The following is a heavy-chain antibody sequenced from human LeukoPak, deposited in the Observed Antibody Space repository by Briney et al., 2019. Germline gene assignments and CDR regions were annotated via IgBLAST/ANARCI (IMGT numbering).Heavy chain of an antibody. V-gene: IGHV3-30*02. CDR2: IKFDGSKT. J-gene: IGHJ4*02. CDR1: GFTFNNYG. D-gene: IGHD1-14*01. CDR3: VTATPVSDPRNF. Sequence: GGSLRLSCAGTGFTFNNYGLHWVRQAPGKGLEWVSYIKFDGSKTYYTDSVQGRFTISRDNSRNTLYLRMDSLRGEDSAVYFCVTATPVSDPRNFWGQGSLVIVSS.